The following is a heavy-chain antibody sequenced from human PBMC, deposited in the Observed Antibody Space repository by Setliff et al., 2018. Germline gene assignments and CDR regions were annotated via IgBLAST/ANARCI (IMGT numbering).Heavy chain of an antibody. D-gene: IGHD3-16*01. CDR1: GFTLSTYW. CDR2: IKQDGSEE. CDR3: ARRGWGSSTDYRYYMDV. Sequence: GGSLRLSCSASGFTLSTYWMNWVRQAPGKGLEWVAHIKQDGSEEYYVDSVKGRFTISRDKSNNTVYLQMHSLRAEDTAIYYCARRGWGSSTDYRYYMDVWGKGTTVTVSS. V-gene: IGHV3-7*03. J-gene: IGHJ6*03.